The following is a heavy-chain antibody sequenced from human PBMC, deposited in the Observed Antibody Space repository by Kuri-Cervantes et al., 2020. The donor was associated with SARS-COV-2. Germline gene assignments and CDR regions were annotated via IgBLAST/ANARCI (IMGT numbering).Heavy chain of an antibody. CDR2: ISYDGSDK. V-gene: IGHV3-30*04. Sequence: GESLKISCAASGFTFSSYAMHWVRQAPGKGLEWVAVISYDGSDKYYADSVKGRFTISRDNSKNTLYLQMNSLRAEDTAVYYCARDSPIAAAEYYYYYYMDVWGKGTTVTGSS. J-gene: IGHJ6*03. D-gene: IGHD6-13*01. CDR1: GFTFSSYA. CDR3: ARDSPIAAAEYYYYYYMDV.